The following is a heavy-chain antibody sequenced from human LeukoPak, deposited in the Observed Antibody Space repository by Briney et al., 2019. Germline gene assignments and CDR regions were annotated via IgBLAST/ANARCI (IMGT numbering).Heavy chain of an antibody. V-gene: IGHV4-59*01. D-gene: IGHD6-19*01. CDR1: GGSISSYY. CDR2: IYYSGST. Sequence: SETLSLTCTVSGGSISSYYWSWIRQPPGKGLEWIGYIYYSGSTNYNPSLKSRVTISVDTSKNQFSLKLSSVTAADTAVYYCARGGSGWYTECFQHWDQGTLVTVSS. CDR3: ARGGSGWYTECFQH. J-gene: IGHJ1*01.